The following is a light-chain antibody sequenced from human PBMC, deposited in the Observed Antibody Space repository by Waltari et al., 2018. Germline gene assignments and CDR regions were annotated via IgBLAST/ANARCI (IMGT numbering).Light chain of an antibody. CDR3: HPGSNFPIT. CDR2: YAS. Sequence: EIVLTQSPDFQSVTPKEKVTITCRASQSIGSSLHWYQQKPDQSPKLLIKYASQAISGVPSRVSGRGSGTEFTLTINSLEAEEGAAVYFHPGSNFPITLRQGTRLEIK. J-gene: IGKJ5*01. V-gene: IGKV6D-21*02. CDR1: QSIGSS.